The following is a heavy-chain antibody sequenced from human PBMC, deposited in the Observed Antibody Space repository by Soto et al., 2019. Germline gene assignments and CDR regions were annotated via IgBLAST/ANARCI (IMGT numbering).Heavy chain of an antibody. CDR3: ATEIDGTTVTSLDY. V-gene: IGHV1-3*01. Sequence: ASVKVSCKASGYTFSGSVMHWVRQAPGQRLEWMGWINADNGNTKYSQKFQGRVTITRDTSASTAYMELSSLRSEDTTMYYCATEIDGTTVTSLDYWGQGTLVTVPQ. D-gene: IGHD4-17*01. CDR2: INADNGNT. CDR1: GYTFSGSV. J-gene: IGHJ4*02.